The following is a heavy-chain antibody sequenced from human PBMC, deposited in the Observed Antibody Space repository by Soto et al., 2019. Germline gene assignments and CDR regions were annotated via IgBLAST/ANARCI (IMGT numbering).Heavy chain of an antibody. J-gene: IGHJ4*02. CDR3: TIVRVADSALDH. V-gene: IGHV3-30*02. CDR2: MSYDGSDT. D-gene: IGHD3-10*02. CDR1: GFIFSNNG. Sequence: GGSLRLSCVGSGFIFSNNGMHWVCQTPGKGLEWVAFMSYDGSDTFYADSVKGRFTISRDNSKNTLFLHMSNLRAEDTAMYYYTIVRVADSALDHWGQGTLVTVSS.